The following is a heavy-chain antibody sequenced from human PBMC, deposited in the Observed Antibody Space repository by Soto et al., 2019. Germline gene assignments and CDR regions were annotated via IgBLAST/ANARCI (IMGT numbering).Heavy chain of an antibody. CDR2: IDPSDSYT. D-gene: IGHD1-1*01. CDR3: VRHGNGTPYYFDF. J-gene: IGHJ4*02. CDR1: GYKFIGYW. Sequence: EVQLVQSGAEVKKPGESLRISCKGSGYKFIGYWISWVRQMPGKGLEWVGRIDPSDSYTSYSPSFQGHVTISVDTSISTAYLQGRSLQASDTARYYCVRHGNGTPYYFDFWGRGTLVPVSS. V-gene: IGHV5-10-1*03.